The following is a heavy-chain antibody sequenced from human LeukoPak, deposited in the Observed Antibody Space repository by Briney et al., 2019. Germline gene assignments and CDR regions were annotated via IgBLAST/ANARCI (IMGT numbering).Heavy chain of an antibody. CDR1: GFTFSNAY. CDR2: IKPKTDGGTT. V-gene: IGHV3-15*07. CDR3: TTDSAVYYYYDSSGSDFDY. Sequence: GGSLRLSCAASGFTFSNAYMNWVRQAPGKGLEWVGRIKPKTDGGTTDYAAPVKGRFTISRDDSKNTLYLQMNSLKTEDTAVYYCTTDSAVYYYYDSSGSDFDYWGQGTLVTVSS. D-gene: IGHD3-22*01. J-gene: IGHJ4*02.